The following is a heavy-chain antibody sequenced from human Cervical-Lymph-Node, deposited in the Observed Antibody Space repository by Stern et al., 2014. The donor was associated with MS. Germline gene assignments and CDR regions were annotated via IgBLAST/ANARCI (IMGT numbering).Heavy chain of an antibody. Sequence: QLQLQESGPGLVKPSQTLSLTCTVSGGSISSGSYYWTWIRQPAGKGLEWIGHIYSTGSTKYNPSLKRRVTISGGTSKNQFSLKLRSVTAADTAVYYCARDPPLTLKGAFDIWGQGTMVTVSS. J-gene: IGHJ3*02. CDR1: GGSISSGSYY. V-gene: IGHV4-61*02. CDR2: IYSTGST. D-gene: IGHD2-21*02. CDR3: ARDPPLTLKGAFDI.